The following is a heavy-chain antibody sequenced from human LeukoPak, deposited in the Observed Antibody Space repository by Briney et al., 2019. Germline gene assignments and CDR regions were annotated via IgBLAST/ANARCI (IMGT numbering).Heavy chain of an antibody. CDR3: ARSGSTWVYFDY. V-gene: IGHV4-38-2*01. J-gene: IGHJ4*02. Sequence: SETLSLTCAVSDYSISSAYYWGWIRQPPGKGLEWIGSIYHSGSTDYNPSLKSRVTISVDTSKNQFSLKLTSVTAADTAVYYCARSGSTWVYFDYWGQGTLVTVSS. D-gene: IGHD6-13*01. CDR1: DYSISSAYY. CDR2: IYHSGST.